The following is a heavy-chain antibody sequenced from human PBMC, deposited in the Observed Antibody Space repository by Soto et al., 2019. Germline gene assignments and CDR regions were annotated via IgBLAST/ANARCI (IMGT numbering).Heavy chain of an antibody. V-gene: IGHV5-51*01. J-gene: IGHJ6*02. CDR3: ASSTVEMATIYYYYGMDV. CDR2: IYPGDSDT. D-gene: IGHD5-12*01. Sequence: GESLKISCKGSGYSFTSYWIGWVRQMPGKGLEWMGIIYPGDSDTRYSPSFQGQVTISADKSISTAYLQWSSLKASDTAMYYCASSTVEMATIYYYYGMDVWGQGTTVTV. CDR1: GYSFTSYW.